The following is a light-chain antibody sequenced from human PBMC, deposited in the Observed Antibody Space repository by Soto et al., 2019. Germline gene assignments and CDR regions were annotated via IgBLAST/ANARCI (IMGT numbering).Light chain of an antibody. CDR3: QQYNTYSQT. CDR2: DAS. J-gene: IGKJ1*01. Sequence: DIQMTQSPSTLSASVGDRVTITCRASQSISSWLAWYQQKPGKAPKLLIYDASSLQSGVPSRFSGSGSGTEFTLTISCLQPDDFATYYCQQYNTYSQTFGQGTKVDIK. V-gene: IGKV1-5*01. CDR1: QSISSW.